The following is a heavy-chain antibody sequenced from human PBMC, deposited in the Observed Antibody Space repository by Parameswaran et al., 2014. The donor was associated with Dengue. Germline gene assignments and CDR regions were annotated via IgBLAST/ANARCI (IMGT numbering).Heavy chain of an antibody. J-gene: IGHJ6*02. Sequence: VRQAPGKGLEWVGRIKSKTDGGTTDYAAPVKGRFTISRDDSKNTLYLQMNSLKTEDTAVYYCTTAPGFGEFPLFPNYYYYYGMDVWGQGTTVTVSS. D-gene: IGHD3-10*01. V-gene: IGHV3-15*01. CDR2: IKSKTDGGTT. CDR3: TTAPGFGEFPLFPNYYYYYGMDV.